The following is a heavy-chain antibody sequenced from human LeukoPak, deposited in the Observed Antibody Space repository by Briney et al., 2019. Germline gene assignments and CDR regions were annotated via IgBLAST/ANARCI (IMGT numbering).Heavy chain of an antibody. V-gene: IGHV4-59*08. J-gene: IGHJ4*02. Sequence: TSETLSLTCSVSGDSFSSYYWSWIRQPPGKGLEWIGYIDYSGDTNYSPALKSRVTISVDTSKKQLSQRLSSVTAADTGVYYCARLWGTTFDYWGQGRLVTVSS. CDR2: IDYSGDT. CDR1: GDSFSSYY. D-gene: IGHD3-16*01. CDR3: ARLWGTTFDY.